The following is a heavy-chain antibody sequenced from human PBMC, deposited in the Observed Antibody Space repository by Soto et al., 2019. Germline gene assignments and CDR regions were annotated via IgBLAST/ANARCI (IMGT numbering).Heavy chain of an antibody. V-gene: IGHV1-69*01. J-gene: IGHJ4*02. CDR2: IIPIFGTA. CDR1: GGTFSSYA. Sequence: QVQLVQSGAEVKKPGSSVKVSCKASGGTFSSYAISWVRQAPGQGLEWMGGIIPIFGTANYAQKFQGRVTITADESTSTAYMEQSSLRSEDTAVYYCARVLMDTAMAMPFDYWGQGTLVTVSS. D-gene: IGHD5-18*01. CDR3: ARVLMDTAMAMPFDY.